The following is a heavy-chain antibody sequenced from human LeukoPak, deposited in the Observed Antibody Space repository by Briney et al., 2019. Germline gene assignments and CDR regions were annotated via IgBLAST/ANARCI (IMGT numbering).Heavy chain of an antibody. Sequence: TSETLSLTCTVSGGSISSGDYYWRWIRQPPGKGLEWIGHIYYSGSSNYNPSLKSRVTISVDTSKNQFSLKLSSVTAADTAVYYCAGRESGYYFYWGQGTLVTVSS. CDR1: GGSISSGDYY. D-gene: IGHD3-22*01. V-gene: IGHV4-61*08. CDR3: AGRESGYYFY. CDR2: IYYSGSS. J-gene: IGHJ4*02.